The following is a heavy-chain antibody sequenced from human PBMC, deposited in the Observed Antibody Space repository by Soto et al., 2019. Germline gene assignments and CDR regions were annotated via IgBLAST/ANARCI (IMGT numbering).Heavy chain of an antibody. CDR2: IYWDDDK. D-gene: IGHD3-10*01. J-gene: IGHJ4*02. CDR3: AHSLIYGASTRGFDY. CDR1: GFSLNTSGVG. V-gene: IGHV2-5*02. Sequence: QITLRESGPTLVKPTQTLTLTCTFSGFSLNTSGVGVGWIRQPPGKALEYLALIYWDDDKLYSPSVRSRIAVTMDTTRNQEFLRLANRDPVDTGTYFCAHSLIYGASTRGFDYWGQGALVTVSS.